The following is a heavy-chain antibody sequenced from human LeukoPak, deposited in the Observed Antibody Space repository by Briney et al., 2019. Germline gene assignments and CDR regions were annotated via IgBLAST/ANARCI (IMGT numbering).Heavy chain of an antibody. J-gene: IGHJ4*02. V-gene: IGHV4-59*01. Sequence: SETLSLTCTVSGGSISGYYWSWIRQPPGKGLGWIGYIHYSGTTHYNSSLKSRVTISVDTSKNQFSLKLSSVTAADTAVYYCARQSGYSSGNYYLDYWGPGTLVTVSS. CDR3: ARQSGYSSGNYYLDY. CDR2: IHYSGTT. D-gene: IGHD5-18*01. CDR1: GGSISGYY.